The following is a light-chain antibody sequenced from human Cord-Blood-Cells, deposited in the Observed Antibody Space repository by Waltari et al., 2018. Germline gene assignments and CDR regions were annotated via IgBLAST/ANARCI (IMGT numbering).Light chain of an antibody. V-gene: IGLV8-61*01. CDR1: SGSVSPSYY. Sequence: QTVVTQEPSFSVSPGGTVTLTCGLSSGSVSPSYYPSWYQQTPGQAPPTLIYSTNTRSSGVPDRFSGSILGNKAALTITGAQADDESDYYCVLYMGSGISVFGGGTKLTVL. CDR2: STN. CDR3: VLYMGSGISV. J-gene: IGLJ3*02.